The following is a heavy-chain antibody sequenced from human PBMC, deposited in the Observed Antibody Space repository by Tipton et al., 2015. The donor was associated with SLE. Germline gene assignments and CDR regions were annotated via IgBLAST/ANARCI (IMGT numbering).Heavy chain of an antibody. CDR3: ARDDTILRGWFDP. V-gene: IGHV4-59*01. CDR1: GGSISSYY. CDR2: IYYGGST. Sequence: SLTCTVSGGSISSYYWSWIRQPPGKGLEWIGYIYYGGSTNYNPSLKSRVTISVDTSKNQFSLKLSSVTAADTAVYYCARDDTILRGWFDPWGQGTLVTVSS. J-gene: IGHJ5*02. D-gene: IGHD3-9*01.